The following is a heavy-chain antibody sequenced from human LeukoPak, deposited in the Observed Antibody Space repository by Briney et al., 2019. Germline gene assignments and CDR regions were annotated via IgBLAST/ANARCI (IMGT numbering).Heavy chain of an antibody. J-gene: IGHJ5*02. CDR2: IDHSGST. CDR3: ARVHKYCSGTSCYRFDP. D-gene: IGHD2-2*01. Sequence: PSETLSLTCGVSGGSISSGHWWSWVRQPPGKGLEWIGEIDHSGSTKYKPSLMSRVTISVDKSKNQFSLKLSSVTAADTGVYYCARVHKYCSGTSCYRFDPWGQGTLVTVSS. V-gene: IGHV4/OR15-8*01. CDR1: GGSISSGHW.